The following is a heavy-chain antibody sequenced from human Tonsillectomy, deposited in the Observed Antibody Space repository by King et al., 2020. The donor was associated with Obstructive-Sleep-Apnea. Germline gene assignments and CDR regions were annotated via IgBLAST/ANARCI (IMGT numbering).Heavy chain of an antibody. D-gene: IGHD1-26*01. CDR2: MNPNSGNT. J-gene: IGHJ4*02. CDR1: GYTFTNYD. CDR3: ARVFSRASGSYLIAY. V-gene: IGHV1-8*01. Sequence: QLVQSGPEVKKPGASVKVSCKASGYTFTNYDINWLRQATGQGLEWVGWMNPNSGNTDYAQNFQGRVTMTRDTSTTTAYMDLSSLTSEDTAVYYCARVFSRASGSYLIAYWGQGTLVTVSS.